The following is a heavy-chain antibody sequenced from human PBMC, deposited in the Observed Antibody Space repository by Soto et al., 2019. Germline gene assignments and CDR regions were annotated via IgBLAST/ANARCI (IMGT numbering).Heavy chain of an antibody. CDR1: GGSVSSGSHY. CDR3: ARDRDYYDSSGYLLGGYYGMDV. V-gene: IGHV4-61*01. CDR2: IYYSGST. Sequence: SETLSLTCTVSGGSVSSGSHYWSWIRQPPGKGLEWIGYIYYSGSTNYNPSLKSRVTISVDTSKNQFSLKLSSVTAADTAVYYCARDRDYYDSSGYLLGGYYGMDVWGQGTTVTVSS. D-gene: IGHD3-22*01. J-gene: IGHJ6*02.